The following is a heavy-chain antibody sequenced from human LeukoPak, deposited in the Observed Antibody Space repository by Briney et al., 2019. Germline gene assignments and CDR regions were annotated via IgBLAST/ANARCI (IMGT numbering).Heavy chain of an antibody. CDR1: GFTFSSYT. CDR3: AKGGFGRPFDY. CDR2: ISSGSSYI. J-gene: IGHJ4*02. D-gene: IGHD3-10*01. Sequence: GGSLRLSCAASGFTFSSYTMNWVRQAPGKGLEWVSIISSGSSYIHYADSVKGRFTISRDNAKSSLYLQMNSLRAEDTAVYYCAKGGFGRPFDYWGQGTLVTVSS. V-gene: IGHV3-21*01.